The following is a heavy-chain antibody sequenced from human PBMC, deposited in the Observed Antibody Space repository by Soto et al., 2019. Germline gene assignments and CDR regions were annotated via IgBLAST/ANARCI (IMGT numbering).Heavy chain of an antibody. D-gene: IGHD6-13*01. CDR2: TYYRSKWYN. CDR3: ARRQGGSSWYEGESWFDP. V-gene: IGHV6-1*01. J-gene: IGHJ5*02. CDR1: GDSVSSNSAA. Sequence: PSQTLSLTCAISGDSVSSNSAAWNWIRQSPSRGLEWLGRTYYRSKWYNDYAVSVKSRITINPDTSKNQFSLQLNSVTPEDTAVYYCARRQGGSSWYEGESWFDPWGQGTLVTVSS.